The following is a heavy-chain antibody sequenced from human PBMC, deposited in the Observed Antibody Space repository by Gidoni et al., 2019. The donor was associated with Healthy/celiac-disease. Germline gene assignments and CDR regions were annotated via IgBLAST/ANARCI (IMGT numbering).Heavy chain of an antibody. CDR3: ARDIVVVPAAQTWDYYGMDV. CDR1: GGSISSSSYY. V-gene: IGHV4-39*01. Sequence: QLQLQESGPGLVKPSETLSLTCTVSGGSISSSSYYWGWIRQPPGKGLEWIGRIYYIGSTYYNPSLKSRVTRSVDTSKNQFSLKLSSVTAADTAVYYCARDIVVVPAAQTWDYYGMDVWGQGTTVTVSS. D-gene: IGHD2-2*01. J-gene: IGHJ6*02. CDR2: IYYIGST.